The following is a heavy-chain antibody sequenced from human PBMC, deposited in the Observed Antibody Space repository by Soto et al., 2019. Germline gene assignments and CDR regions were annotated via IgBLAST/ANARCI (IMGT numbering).Heavy chain of an antibody. V-gene: IGHV1-69*01. CDR2: IIPIFGTA. CDR1: GGTFSSYA. CDR3: ASRGTDTAMANXXY. Sequence: QVQLVQSGAEVKKPGSSVKVSCKASGGTFSSYAISWVRQAPGQGLEWMGGIIPIFGTANYAQKFQGRVTITADXSTSTAYMELSSLRSEDXAXXYCASRGTDTAMANXXYWGQGTLVTVSS. J-gene: IGHJ4*02. D-gene: IGHD5-18*01.